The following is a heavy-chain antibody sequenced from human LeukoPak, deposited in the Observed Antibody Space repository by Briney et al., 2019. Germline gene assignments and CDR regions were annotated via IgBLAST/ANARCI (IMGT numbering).Heavy chain of an antibody. V-gene: IGHV1-69*13. Sequence: GASVKVSCKASGGTFSSYAISWVRQAPGQGLEWMGGIIPIFGTANYAQKFQGRVTITADESTSTAYMELSSLRSEDTAVYYCARDRLDYYDSSGYAPYYYYGMDVWGQGTTVTVSS. CDR2: IIPIFGTA. J-gene: IGHJ6*02. CDR3: ARDRLDYYDSSGYAPYYYYGMDV. CDR1: GGTFSSYA. D-gene: IGHD3-22*01.